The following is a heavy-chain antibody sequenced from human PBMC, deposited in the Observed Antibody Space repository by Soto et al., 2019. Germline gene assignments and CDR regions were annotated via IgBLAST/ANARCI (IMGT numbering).Heavy chain of an antibody. CDR3: AKDALTGYYLNYYYYYYMDV. Sequence: GGSLRLSCAASGFTFSSYAMSWVRQAPGKGLEWVSAISGSGGSTYYADSVKGRFTISRDNSKNTLYLQMNSLRAEDTAVYYCAKDALTGYYLNYYYYYYMDVWGKGTTVTVSS. CDR1: GFTFSSYA. V-gene: IGHV3-23*01. D-gene: IGHD3-9*01. J-gene: IGHJ6*03. CDR2: ISGSGGST.